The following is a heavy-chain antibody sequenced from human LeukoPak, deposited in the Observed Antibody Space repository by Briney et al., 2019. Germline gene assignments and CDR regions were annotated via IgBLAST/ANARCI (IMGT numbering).Heavy chain of an antibody. CDR2: INPSGGST. D-gene: IGHD4-17*01. Sequence: ASVKVSCKASGYTFTNYYMHWVRQAPGQGLEWMGIINPSGGSTSYAQKFQGRVTMTRDTSTSTVYMELSSLRSEDTAVYYCARDRHYGDYLYYFDYWGQGTLVTVSS. CDR1: GYTFTNYY. V-gene: IGHV1-46*01. CDR3: ARDRHYGDYLYYFDY. J-gene: IGHJ4*02.